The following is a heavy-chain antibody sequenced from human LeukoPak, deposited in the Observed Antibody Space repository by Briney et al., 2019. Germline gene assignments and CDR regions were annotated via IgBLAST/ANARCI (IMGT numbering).Heavy chain of an antibody. CDR1: GFTFSSYA. V-gene: IGHV3-23*01. CDR3: AKSPPRYDFWRGSWNFDY. CDR2: ISGSGGST. J-gene: IGHJ4*02. D-gene: IGHD3-3*01. Sequence: PGGSLRLSCAASGFTFSSYAMSWVRQAPGKGLEWVSAISGSGGSTYYADSVKGRFTISRDNSKNTLYLQMSSLRAEDTAVYYCAKSPPRYDFWRGSWNFDYWGQGTLVTVSS.